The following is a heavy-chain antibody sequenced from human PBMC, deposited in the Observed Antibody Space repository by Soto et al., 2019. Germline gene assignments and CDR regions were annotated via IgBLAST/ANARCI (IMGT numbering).Heavy chain of an antibody. J-gene: IGHJ5*02. CDR2: IYYSGST. D-gene: IGHD6-13*01. V-gene: IGHV4-39*01. CDR3: ARRERAASTDWWFAP. Sequence: WIRQPPGKGLEWIGSIYYSGSTYYSPSLKSRVTISVDTSKNQFSLKLSSVTAADTAVYYCARRERAASTDWWFAPWRQG.